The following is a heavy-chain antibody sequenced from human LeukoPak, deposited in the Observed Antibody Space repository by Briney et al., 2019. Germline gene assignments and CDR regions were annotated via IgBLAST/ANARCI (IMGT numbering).Heavy chain of an antibody. CDR3: ARDYPPY. J-gene: IGHJ4*02. CDR1: GFTFSSSW. Sequence: GGSLRLSCVASGFTFSSSWMHWVRQTPGKGLVWVSRINTDGKTTTYADSVKGRFTISRDNTKNTLYLQMNSLNAEDTALYYCARDYPPYWGQGTLVTVSA. CDR2: INTDGKTT. V-gene: IGHV3-74*01.